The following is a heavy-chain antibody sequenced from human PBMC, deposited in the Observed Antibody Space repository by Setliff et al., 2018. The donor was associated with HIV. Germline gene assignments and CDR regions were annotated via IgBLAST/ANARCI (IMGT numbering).Heavy chain of an antibody. D-gene: IGHD3-3*01. CDR2: VSHTGST. Sequence: SETLSLTCAVYGGSLSGYYWRWIRQPPGKGLGWIGDVSHTGSTNYNPSLKSRITISADTPKNEFSLKLSSVTAADTAVYYCARGVTIFGVVTRHNYYMDVWGKGTTVTVSS. V-gene: IGHV4-34*01. J-gene: IGHJ6*03. CDR3: ARGVTIFGVVTRHNYYMDV. CDR1: GGSLSGYY.